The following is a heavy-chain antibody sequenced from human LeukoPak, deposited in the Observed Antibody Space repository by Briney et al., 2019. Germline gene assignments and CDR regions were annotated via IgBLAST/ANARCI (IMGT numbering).Heavy chain of an antibody. CDR2: ILNSGTTT. V-gene: IGHV3-23*01. CDR1: GFPFSSYA. J-gene: IGHJ4*02. Sequence: AGGSLRLSCAASGFPFSSYAMYWVRQAPGKGLEWVSSILNSGTTTYYADSVKGRFTISRDNSKNTLYLQMNSLRAEDTATYYCARAFSGGVCYWGQGTLVTVSS. CDR3: ARAFSGGVCY. D-gene: IGHD2-21*02.